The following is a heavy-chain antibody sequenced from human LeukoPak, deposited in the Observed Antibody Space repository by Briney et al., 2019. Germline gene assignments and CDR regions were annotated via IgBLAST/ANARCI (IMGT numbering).Heavy chain of an antibody. V-gene: IGHV1-46*01. D-gene: IGHD1-26*01. J-gene: IGHJ6*02. CDR2: ISPSGGST. CDR3: ARSKTRVVGASHRYYYGMDV. CDR1: GYTFTSYC. Sequence: ASVKVSCKASGYTFTSYCMHWVRQAPGQGLEWMGIISPSGGSTSYAQKFQGRVTMTRDTSTSTVYMELSSLRSEDTAVYYCARSKTRVVGASHRYYYGMDVWGQGTTVTVSS.